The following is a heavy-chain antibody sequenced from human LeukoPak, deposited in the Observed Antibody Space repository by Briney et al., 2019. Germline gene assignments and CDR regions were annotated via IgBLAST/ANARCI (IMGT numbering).Heavy chain of an antibody. CDR1: GYTFISYD. D-gene: IGHD2-2*01. CDR3: ARKIASTRLGVRYYYMDV. V-gene: IGHV1-8*01. CDR2: MNPKSGNT. Sequence: GASVKVSCKASGYTFISYDIVWLRQATGQGLEWMGYMNPKSGNTDYVQNFQGRVTMTRDTSITTAYMELSGLRSEDTAVYYRARKIASTRLGVRYYYMDVWGGGTTVTISS. J-gene: IGHJ6*03.